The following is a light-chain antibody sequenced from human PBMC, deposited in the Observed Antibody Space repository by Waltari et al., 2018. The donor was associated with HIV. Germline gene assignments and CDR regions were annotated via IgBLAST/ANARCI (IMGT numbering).Light chain of an antibody. V-gene: IGKV3-20*01. Sequence: LTQSPGALSLSTGERATSSGRASQRFSSNYLAWYQQKPGHSPRLLIYATSSRATGIPDRFSGSGSGTDFTLTISILEPEYFALYYCHLFTNLPWYTCCQWTKLEI. CDR3: HLFTNLPWYT. CDR2: ATS. J-gene: IGKJ2*01. CDR1: QRFSSNY.